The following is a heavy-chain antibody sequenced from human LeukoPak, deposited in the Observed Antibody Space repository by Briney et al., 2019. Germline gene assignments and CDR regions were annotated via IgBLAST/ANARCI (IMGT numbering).Heavy chain of an antibody. D-gene: IGHD3-22*01. J-gene: IGHJ4*02. CDR3: ARGDFGYYYDSSGYPFDY. CDR2: ISSSSSTI. V-gene: IGHV3-48*01. CDR1: GFTFSSYE. Sequence: PGGSLRLSCATSGFTFSSYEMNWVRQAPGKGLEWVSYISSSSSTIYYADSVKGRFTISRDNAKNSLYLQMNSLRAEDTAVYYCARGDFGYYYDSSGYPFDYWGQGTLVTVSS.